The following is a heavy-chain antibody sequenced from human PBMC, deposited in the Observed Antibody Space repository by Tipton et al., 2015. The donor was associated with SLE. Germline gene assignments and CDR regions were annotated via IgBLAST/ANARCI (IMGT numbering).Heavy chain of an antibody. D-gene: IGHD3-9*01. Sequence: TLSLTCTVSGGSISSGSYYWSWIRQPAGKGLEWIGRIYTSGSTNYNPSLRSRVTISVDTSKNQFSLKLSSVTAADTAVYYCARDQYYDILTGSPGWWGQGTLVTVSS. V-gene: IGHV4-61*02. CDR2: IYTSGST. CDR1: GGSISSGSYY. J-gene: IGHJ4*02. CDR3: ARDQYYDILTGSPGW.